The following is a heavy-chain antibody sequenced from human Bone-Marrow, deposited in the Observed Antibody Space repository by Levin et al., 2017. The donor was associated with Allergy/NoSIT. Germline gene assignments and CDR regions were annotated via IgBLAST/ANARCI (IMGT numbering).Heavy chain of an antibody. D-gene: IGHD6-13*01. CDR2: ISNTARTT. CDR1: GFDFSDYY. V-gene: IGHV3-11*01. J-gene: IGHJ4*02. Sequence: GGSLRLSCVGSGFDFSDYYMTWIRQAPGQRLEWASHISNTARTTYYADSVRGRFTISRDNTKRSLFLQMDSLKVEDTAVYYCARESKAAAGTLGYWGQGIVVLVSS. CDR3: ARESKAAAGTLGY.